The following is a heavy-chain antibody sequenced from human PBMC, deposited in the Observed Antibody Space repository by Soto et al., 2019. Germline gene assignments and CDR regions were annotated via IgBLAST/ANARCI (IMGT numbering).Heavy chain of an antibody. D-gene: IGHD3-16*01. CDR2: IFSSGTT. Sequence: SETLSLTCTVSGDSISSGNKYWSWIRQAPGKGLEWIGYIFSSGTTYYNPSLKSRLTMSLDTSQNQFSLRLASVTDADSAVYYCARVPSPFDYYYAMDVWGQVTTVT. CDR3: ARVPSPFDYYYAMDV. CDR1: GDSISSGNKY. V-gene: IGHV4-30-4*01. J-gene: IGHJ6*02.